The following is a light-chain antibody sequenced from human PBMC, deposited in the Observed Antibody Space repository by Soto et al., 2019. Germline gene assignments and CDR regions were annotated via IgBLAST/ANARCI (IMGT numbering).Light chain of an antibody. V-gene: IGKV1-27*01. CDR1: QDINIY. CDR2: AAS. Sequence: DIQMTQSPSSLSASVGDRVTITCRAGQDINIYLAWYQQKPGKVPKLLISAASTLQSGVPSRFSVSGSVTDFTLTISSLQPEDVAHYYCQKYDGAPLTFGGGTKVEIK. J-gene: IGKJ4*01. CDR3: QKYDGAPLT.